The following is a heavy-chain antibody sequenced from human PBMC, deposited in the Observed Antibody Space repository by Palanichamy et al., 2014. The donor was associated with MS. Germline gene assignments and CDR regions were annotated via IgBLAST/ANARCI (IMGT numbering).Heavy chain of an antibody. CDR2: INSDGSAT. CDR3: ARDYRSTSGQTVDY. D-gene: IGHD2/OR15-2a*01. CDR1: GFTFSTYW. J-gene: IGHJ4*02. Sequence: VHLVESGGGLVQPGGSLRLSCAASGFTFSTYWMHWVRHAPGKGLVWVSRINSDGSATTYADSVKGRFTISRDNAKNTLYLQMNSLRAEDTAVYYCARDYRSTSGQTVDYWGQGTLVAVSS. V-gene: IGHV3-74*03.